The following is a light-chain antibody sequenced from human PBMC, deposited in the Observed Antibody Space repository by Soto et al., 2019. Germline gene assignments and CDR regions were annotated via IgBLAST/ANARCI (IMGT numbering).Light chain of an antibody. CDR2: EVS. CDR1: SRHVGAYNY. CDR3: SSYTTSSTLVV. V-gene: IGLV2-14*01. Sequence: QSVLTPPASVSGSTGQSISISRPGTSRHVGAYNYVSWFQQYPGKAPKLMIYEVSIRPSGVSNRFSGSKSGNTASLTISGLRAEDEADYYCSSYTTSSTLVVFGGGTKVTVL. J-gene: IGLJ3*02.